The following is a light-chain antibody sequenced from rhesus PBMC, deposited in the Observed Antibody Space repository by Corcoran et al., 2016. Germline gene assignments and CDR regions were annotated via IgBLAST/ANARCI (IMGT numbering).Light chain of an antibody. CDR1: QDISSW. Sequence: DIQMTQSPSSLSASVGDKVTITCRASQDISSWLAWYQQKPGKAPKVLIYSASSLQSGVPSRFSGSESWPDYTLTITSLQPEDFATYYCQQGYNAPFSFGQGTKVEI. V-gene: IGKV1-18*01. CDR2: SAS. J-gene: IGKJ2*01. CDR3: QQGYNAPFS.